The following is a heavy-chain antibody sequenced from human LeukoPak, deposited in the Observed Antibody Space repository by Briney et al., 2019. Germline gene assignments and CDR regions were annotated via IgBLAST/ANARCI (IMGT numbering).Heavy chain of an antibody. D-gene: IGHD6-6*01. CDR2: IIPIFGTA. Sequence: GASVKVSCKASGGTFSSYAISWVRQAPGQGLEWMGGIIPIFGTANYAQKFQGRVTITADESTSTAYMELSSLTSDDTAFYYCAKSSSWSDNYFDPWGQGTLVTVSS. CDR1: GGTFSSYA. CDR3: AKSSSWSDNYFDP. J-gene: IGHJ5*02. V-gene: IGHV1-69*13.